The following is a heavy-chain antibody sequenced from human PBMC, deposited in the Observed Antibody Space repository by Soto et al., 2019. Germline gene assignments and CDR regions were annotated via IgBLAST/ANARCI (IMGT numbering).Heavy chain of an antibody. D-gene: IGHD4-17*01. Sequence: SVKVSCKASGGTFSSYAISWVRQAPGQGLEWMGGIIPIFGTANYAQKFQGRVTITADESTSKAYMELSSLRSEDTAVYYCASHKDPYGDYGEYYYYRMDAWVQGTPVTVSS. CDR1: GGTFSSYA. J-gene: IGHJ6*02. V-gene: IGHV1-69*13. CDR3: ASHKDPYGDYGEYYYYRMDA. CDR2: IIPIFGTA.